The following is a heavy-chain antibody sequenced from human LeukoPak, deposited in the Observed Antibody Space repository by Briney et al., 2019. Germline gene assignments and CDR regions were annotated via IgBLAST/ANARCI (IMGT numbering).Heavy chain of an antibody. D-gene: IGHD6-13*01. CDR2: IYYSGST. CDR1: GGSISSYY. J-gene: IGHJ4*02. CDR3: ASGHSSMYSSSPLPHDY. Sequence: SETLSLTCTVAGGSISSYYWSWIRQPPGKGLEWIGYIYYSGSTNYNPSLKSRVTISVDTSKNQFSLKLSSVTAADTAVYYCASGHSSMYSSSPLPHDYWGQGTLVTVSS. V-gene: IGHV4-59*08.